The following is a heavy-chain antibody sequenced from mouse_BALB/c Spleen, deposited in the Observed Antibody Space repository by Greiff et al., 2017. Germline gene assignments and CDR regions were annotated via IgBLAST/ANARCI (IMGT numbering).Heavy chain of an antibody. D-gene: IGHD1-2*01. CDR1: GFTFSSFG. J-gene: IGHJ2*01. Sequence: EVNVVESGGGLVQPGGSRKLSCAASGFTFSSFGMHWVRQAPEKGLEWVAYISSGSSTIYYADTVKGRFTISRDNPKNTLFLQMTSLRSEDTAMYYCARSGNYGYGNYFDYWGQGTTLTVSS. CDR2: ISSGSSTI. V-gene: IGHV5-17*02. CDR3: ARSGNYGYGNYFDY.